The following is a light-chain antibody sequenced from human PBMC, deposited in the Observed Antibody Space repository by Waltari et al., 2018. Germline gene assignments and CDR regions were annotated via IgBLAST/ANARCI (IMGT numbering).Light chain of an antibody. CDR2: EGT. CDR3: CSYAGSSTV. CDR1: SSYVGNYNL. Sequence: QSALTQPASVSGSPGQSISIPCPGTSSYVGNYNLVSWYQQRPGKAPKLMIYEGTKRPSGVSNRFSGSKSGNTASLTISGLQAEDEADYYCCSYAGSSTVFGGGTKLTVL. J-gene: IGLJ2*01. V-gene: IGLV2-23*01.